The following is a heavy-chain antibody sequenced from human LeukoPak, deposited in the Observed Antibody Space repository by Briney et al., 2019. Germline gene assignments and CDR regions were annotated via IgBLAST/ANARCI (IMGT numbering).Heavy chain of an antibody. CDR2: IWYDGSNK. CDR1: GFTFSSYG. CDR3: AKAQGLGGCYYYMDV. J-gene: IGHJ6*03. D-gene: IGHD3-16*01. Sequence: PGRSLRLSCAASGFTFSSYGMHWVRQAPGKGLEWVADIWYDGSNKYYADSVKGRFTISRDNSKNTLYLQMNSLRAEDTAVYYCAKAQGLGGCYYYMDVWGKGTTVTVSS. V-gene: IGHV3-33*06.